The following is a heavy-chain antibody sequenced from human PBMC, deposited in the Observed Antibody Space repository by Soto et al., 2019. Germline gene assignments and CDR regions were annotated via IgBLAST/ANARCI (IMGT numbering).Heavy chain of an antibody. D-gene: IGHD3-3*01. CDR3: ARQYYDFWSGYWHYYYYGMDV. J-gene: IGHJ6*02. CDR2: IDPSDSYT. V-gene: IGHV5-10-1*01. CDR1: GYSFTSYW. Sequence: SGESLKISCKGSGYSFTSYWISWVRQMPGKGLEWMGRIDPSDSYTNYSPSFQGHVTISADKSISTAYLQWSSLKASDTAMYYCARQYYDFWSGYWHYYYYGMDVWGQGTTVTVSS.